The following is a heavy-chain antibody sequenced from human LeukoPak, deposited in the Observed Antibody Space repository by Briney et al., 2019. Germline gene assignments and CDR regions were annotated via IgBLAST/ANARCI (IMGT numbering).Heavy chain of an antibody. CDR2: INANSGGR. V-gene: IGHV1-2*02. CDR3: ARDLPIYDILTGYYKGRYFDY. D-gene: IGHD3-9*01. J-gene: IGHJ4*02. CDR1: GYTFTGYY. Sequence: ASVKVSCKASGYTFTGYYMHWVRQAPGQGLEWMGWINANSGGRNYAQKFQGRVTMTRDTSISTAYMELSRLRSDDTAVYYCARDLPIYDILTGYYKGRYFDYWGQGTLVTVSS.